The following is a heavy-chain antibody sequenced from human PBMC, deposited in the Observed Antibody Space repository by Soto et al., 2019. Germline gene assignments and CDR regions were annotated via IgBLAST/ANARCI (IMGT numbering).Heavy chain of an antibody. CDR3: ARAGCSGGSCYSDYYYYMDV. CDR2: ISAYNGNT. D-gene: IGHD2-15*01. CDR1: GYTFTSYF. V-gene: IGHV1-18*01. J-gene: IGHJ6*03. Sequence: ASVKVSCKASGYTFTSYFISWVRQAPGQGLEWMGWISAYNGNTNYAQKLQGRVTMTTDTSTSTAYMELRSLRSDDTAVYYCARAGCSGGSCYSDYYYYMDVWGKGTTVTVS.